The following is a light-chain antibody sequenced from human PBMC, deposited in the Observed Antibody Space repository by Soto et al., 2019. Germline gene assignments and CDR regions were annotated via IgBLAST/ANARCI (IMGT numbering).Light chain of an antibody. J-gene: IGLJ1*01. CDR2: LEGSGSY. V-gene: IGLV4-60*03. Sequence: QPVLTQSSSASASLGSSVELTYTLSSGHSSYIIAWHQQQPGKAPRYLMKLEGSGSYNKGSGVPDRFSGSSSGADRYLTISNLQSEDEADYYCETWDSNTHVFGTGTKVTVL. CDR3: ETWDSNTHV. CDR1: SGHSSYI.